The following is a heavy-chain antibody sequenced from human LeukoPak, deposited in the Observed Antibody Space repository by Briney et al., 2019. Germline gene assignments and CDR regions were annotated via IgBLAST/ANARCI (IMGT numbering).Heavy chain of an antibody. CDR1: GGSFSGYY. J-gene: IGHJ5*02. D-gene: IGHD3-10*01. CDR3: ARFGLDRDRLYNWFDP. CDR2: IYYSGST. Sequence: PSETLSLTCAVYGGSFSGYYWSWIRQPPGKGLEWIGYIYYSGSTNYNPSLKSRVTISVDTSKNQFSLKMSSVTAADTAVYYCARFGLDRDRLYNWFDPWGQGTLVTVSS. V-gene: IGHV4-59*01.